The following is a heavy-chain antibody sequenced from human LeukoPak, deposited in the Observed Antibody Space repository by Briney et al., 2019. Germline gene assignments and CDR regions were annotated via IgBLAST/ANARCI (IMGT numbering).Heavy chain of an antibody. CDR2: INPNSGGT. D-gene: IGHD3-22*01. J-gene: IGHJ4*02. Sequence: ASVKVSCKASGYTFTGYYMHWVLQAPGQGLEWMGRINPNSGGTNYAQKFQGRVTMSRDTSISTAYMELSRLRSDDTAVYYCARDYASIYYNSSGHRDYWGQGTLVTVSS. CDR1: GYTFTGYY. CDR3: ARDYASIYYNSSGHRDY. V-gene: IGHV1-2*06.